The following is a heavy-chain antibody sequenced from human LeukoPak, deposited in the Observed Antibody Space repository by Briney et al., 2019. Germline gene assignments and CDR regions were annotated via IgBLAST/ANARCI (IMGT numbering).Heavy chain of an antibody. V-gene: IGHV3-11*03. CDR1: GFTFSDYY. J-gene: IGHJ4*02. Sequence: PGGPVRLSCAASGFTFSDYYMNWIRQAPGEALEWVSSINGSSSYINYADSVKCRFTISRDNAKSALYLQMNSLRAEDTAVYYCGRSRLGFAYVYWGQGTVVTVSS. D-gene: IGHD3-10*02. CDR3: GRSRLGFAYVY. CDR2: INGSSSYI.